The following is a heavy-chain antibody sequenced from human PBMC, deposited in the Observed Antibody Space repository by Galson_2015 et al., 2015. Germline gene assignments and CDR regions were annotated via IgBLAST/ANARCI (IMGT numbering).Heavy chain of an antibody. CDR3: AKMSSSWSNWFDP. CDR1: GFTFSSYA. Sequence: SLRLSCAASGFTFSSYAMSWVRQAPGKGLEWDSAISGSGGSTYYADSVKGRFTISRDNSKNTLYLQMNSLRAEDTAVYYCAKMSSSWSNWFDPWGQGTLVTVSS. V-gene: IGHV3-23*01. CDR2: ISGSGGST. J-gene: IGHJ5*02. D-gene: IGHD6-13*01.